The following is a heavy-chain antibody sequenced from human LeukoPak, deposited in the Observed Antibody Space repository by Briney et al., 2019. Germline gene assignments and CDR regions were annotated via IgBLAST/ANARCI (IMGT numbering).Heavy chain of an antibody. Sequence: GSLRLSCAASGFTFSSYWMSWVRQAPGKGLEWVANIKQDGSEKYYVDSVKGRFTISRDNAKNSLYLQMNSLRAEDTAVYYCARVDVEEVARITMVRGAGLFDYWGQGTLVTVSS. CDR1: GFTFSSYW. CDR3: ARVDVEEVARITMVRGAGLFDY. V-gene: IGHV3-7*01. CDR2: IKQDGSEK. J-gene: IGHJ4*02. D-gene: IGHD3-10*01.